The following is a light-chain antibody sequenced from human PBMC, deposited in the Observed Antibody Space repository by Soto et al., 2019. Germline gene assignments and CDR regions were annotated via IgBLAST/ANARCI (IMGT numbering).Light chain of an antibody. CDR2: AAS. CDR3: QQLNSYPQT. J-gene: IGKJ1*01. V-gene: IGKV1-5*01. CDR1: QSVSGW. Sequence: IHITQSPSPLSASVGDTVTVTCRASQSVSGWLAWYQQKPGKAPKLLIYAASTLQSGVPSRFSGSGSGTDFTLTISSLQPEDFATYYCQQLNSYPQTFGQGTKVNIK.